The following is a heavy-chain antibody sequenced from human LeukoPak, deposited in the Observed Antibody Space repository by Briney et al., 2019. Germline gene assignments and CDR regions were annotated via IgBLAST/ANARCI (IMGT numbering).Heavy chain of an antibody. V-gene: IGHV3-48*03. Sequence: TGGSLRLSCAASGFTFSSYEMNWVRQAPGKGLEWVSYISSSGSTIYYADSVKGRFTISRDNAKNSLYLQMNSLRAEGTAVYYCARDSNNWNDGSIDYWGQGTLVTVSS. J-gene: IGHJ4*02. CDR3: ARDSNNWNDGSIDY. CDR2: ISSSGSTI. D-gene: IGHD1-1*01. CDR1: GFTFSSYE.